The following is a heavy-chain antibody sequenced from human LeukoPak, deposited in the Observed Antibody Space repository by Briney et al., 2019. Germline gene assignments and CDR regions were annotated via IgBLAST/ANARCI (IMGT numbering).Heavy chain of an antibody. CDR2: LSGSGGGT. D-gene: IGHD3-10*01. CDR1: GITLSNYG. J-gene: IGHJ4*02. CDR3: AKRGVVIRVFLVGFHKEAYYFDS. Sequence: GGSLRLSCAVSGITLSNYGMSWVRQAPGKGLEWVAGLSGSGGGTNYADSLQGRFTISRDNPKNTLYLQMNSLRAEDTAVYFCAKRGVVIRVFLVGFHKEAYYFDSWGQGALITVYS. V-gene: IGHV3-23*01.